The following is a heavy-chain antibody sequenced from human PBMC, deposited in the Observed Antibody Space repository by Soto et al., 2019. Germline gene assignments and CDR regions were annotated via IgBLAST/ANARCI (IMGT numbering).Heavy chain of an antibody. CDR3: ARGLRSWTYYFDY. Sequence: KPSETLSLTCTVSGGSISSGDYYWSWIRQHPGKGLEWIGYIYYSGSTYYNPSLKSRVTISVDTSKNQFSLKLSSVTAADTAVYYCARGLRSWTYYFDYWGQGIQVTVSS. V-gene: IGHV4-31*03. CDR2: IYYSGST. D-gene: IGHD2-15*01. J-gene: IGHJ4*02. CDR1: GGSISSGDYY.